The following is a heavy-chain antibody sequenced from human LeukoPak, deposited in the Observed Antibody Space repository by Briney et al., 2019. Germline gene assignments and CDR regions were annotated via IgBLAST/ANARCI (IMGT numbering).Heavy chain of an antibody. V-gene: IGHV4-61*02. Sequence: SETLSLTCTVSGGSISSGSYYWSWIRQPAGKGLEWIGRIYISGSTKYNPSLKSRVTISVDTSKNQFSLKLSSVTAADTAVYYCARRSAAAHRRVPKNYFDYWGQGTQVTVSS. CDR2: IYISGST. D-gene: IGHD6-13*01. CDR3: ARRSAAAHRRVPKNYFDY. CDR1: GGSISSGSYY. J-gene: IGHJ4*02.